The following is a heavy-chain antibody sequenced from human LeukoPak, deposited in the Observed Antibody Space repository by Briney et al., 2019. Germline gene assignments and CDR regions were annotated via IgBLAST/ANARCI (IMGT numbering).Heavy chain of an antibody. D-gene: IGHD1-26*01. CDR3: ARHARAGPFYYRGRYYFDY. V-gene: IGHV4-61*02. CDR1: GGSISSGSYY. J-gene: IGHJ4*02. Sequence: SETLSLTCTVSGGSISSGSYYWSWIRQPAGKGLEWIGRIYTSGSTNYNPSLKSRVTISVDTSKNQFSLKLSSVTAADTAVYYCARHARAGPFYYRGRYYFDYWGQGTLVTVSS. CDR2: IYTSGST.